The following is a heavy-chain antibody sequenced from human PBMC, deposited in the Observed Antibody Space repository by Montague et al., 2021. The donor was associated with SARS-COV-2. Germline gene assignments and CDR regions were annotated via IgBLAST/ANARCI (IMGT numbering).Heavy chain of an antibody. CDR1: GDSVSRSY. CDR3: ARQITMVREPFDS. J-gene: IGHJ4*02. V-gene: IGHV4-59*08. Sequence: SETLSLTCTVTGDSVSRSYWHWIRQSPGKGLEWIGNIYYYGSVNYNPSLKSRLSISLDTSKNQLSLTLTSVTAADTATYYCARQITMVREPFDSWGQGTLVLVSS. D-gene: IGHD3-10*01. CDR2: IYYYGSV.